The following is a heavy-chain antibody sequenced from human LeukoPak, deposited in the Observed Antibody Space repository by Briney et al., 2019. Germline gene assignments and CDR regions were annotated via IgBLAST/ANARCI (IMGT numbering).Heavy chain of an antibody. V-gene: IGHV3-30*04. CDR3: ARVGGDVLSGHRTGYYYAMDV. CDR2: ISYDGSNK. J-gene: IGHJ6*02. CDR1: GLTFTRFA. Sequence: GGSLRLSCAASGLTFTRFAMYWVRQAPGKGLEWVALISYDGSNKYYADSVKGRFTISRDNSKNTVYLQMNSPRAEDTAVYYCARVGGDVLSGHRTGYYYAMDVWGQGTTVTVSS. D-gene: IGHD3-3*01.